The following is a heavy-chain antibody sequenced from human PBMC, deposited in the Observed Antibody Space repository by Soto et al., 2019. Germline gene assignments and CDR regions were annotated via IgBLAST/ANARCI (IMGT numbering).Heavy chain of an antibody. CDR3: ARGPKDYDFWSGYYTGGGWVYYYGMDV. V-gene: IGHV1-8*01. CDR2: MNPNSGNT. Sequence: ASVKVSCKASGYTFTRYDINWVRQATGQGLEWMGWMNPNSGNTGYAQKFQGRVTMTRNTSISTAYMELSSLRSEDTAVYYCARGPKDYDFWSGYYTGGGWVYYYGMDVWGQGTTVTVSS. CDR1: GYTFTRYD. D-gene: IGHD3-3*01. J-gene: IGHJ6*02.